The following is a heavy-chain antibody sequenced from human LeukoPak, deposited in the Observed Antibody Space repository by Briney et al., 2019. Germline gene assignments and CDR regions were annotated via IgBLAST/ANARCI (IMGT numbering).Heavy chain of an antibody. J-gene: IGHJ4*02. CDR3: ARGKTYYDFWSGYGPWFDY. D-gene: IGHD3-3*01. CDR1: GGSISSYY. CDR2: IYYSGST. Sequence: SETLSLTCTVSGGSISSYYWSWIRQPPGKGLEWIGYIYYSGSTNYNPSLKSRVTISVDTSKNQFSLKLSSVTAADTAVYYCARGKTYYDFWSGYGPWFDYWGQGTLVTVSS. V-gene: IGHV4-59*08.